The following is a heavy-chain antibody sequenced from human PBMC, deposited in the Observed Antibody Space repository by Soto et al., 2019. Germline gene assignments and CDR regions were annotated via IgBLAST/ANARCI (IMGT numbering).Heavy chain of an antibody. CDR2: ISSSSSYI. CDR1: GFTFSSYS. J-gene: IGHJ6*02. D-gene: IGHD2-8*02. Sequence: EVQLVESGGGLVKPGGSLRLSCAASGFTFSSYSMNWVRQAPGKGLEWVSSISSSSSYIYYADSVKGRFTISRDNAKNSLYLQMNSLRAEDTAVYYCAREGLRGDLWSSLGYGMDVWGQGTTVTVSS. CDR3: AREGLRGDLWSSLGYGMDV. V-gene: IGHV3-21*01.